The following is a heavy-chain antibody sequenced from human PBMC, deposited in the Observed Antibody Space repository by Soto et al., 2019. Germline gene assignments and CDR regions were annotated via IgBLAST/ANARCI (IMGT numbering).Heavy chain of an antibody. V-gene: IGHV3-11*05. D-gene: IGHD6-19*01. Sequence: QVQLVESGGGLVKPGGSLRLSCAASGFTFSDYYMSWIRQAPGKGLEWVSYISSSSSYTNYADSVKGRFTIYRDNAKNSLYLQMNSLRAEDTAVYYCARDTVAGQYYYYGMDVWGQGTTVTVSS. CDR1: GFTFSDYY. CDR3: ARDTVAGQYYYYGMDV. CDR2: ISSSSSYT. J-gene: IGHJ6*02.